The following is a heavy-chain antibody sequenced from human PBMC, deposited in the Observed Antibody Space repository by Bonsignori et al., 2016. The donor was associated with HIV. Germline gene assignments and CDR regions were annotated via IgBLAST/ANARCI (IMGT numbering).Heavy chain of an antibody. D-gene: IGHD2-8*01. CDR3: ATNADLGGFAY. V-gene: IGHV4-59*01. J-gene: IGHJ4*02. Sequence: RQPPGKGLEWIGYLYYSGSTKYNPSLEGRVTISVDTSKNQFSLEMNSVTAADTAIYYCATNADLGGFAYWGQGALVTVSS. CDR2: LYYSGST.